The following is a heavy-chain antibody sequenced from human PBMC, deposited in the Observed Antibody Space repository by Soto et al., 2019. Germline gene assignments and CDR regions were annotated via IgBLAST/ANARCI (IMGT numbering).Heavy chain of an antibody. CDR2: ISSSSYI. CDR3: ARDAGYSGYDLGY. J-gene: IGHJ4*02. CDR1: GFTFSSYS. V-gene: IGHV3-21*01. D-gene: IGHD5-12*01. Sequence: GGSLRLSCAASGFTFSSYSMNWVRQAPGKGLEWVLSISSSSYIYYADSVKGRFTISRDNAKNSLYLQMNSLRAEDTAVYYCARDAGYSGYDLGYWGQGTLVTVSS.